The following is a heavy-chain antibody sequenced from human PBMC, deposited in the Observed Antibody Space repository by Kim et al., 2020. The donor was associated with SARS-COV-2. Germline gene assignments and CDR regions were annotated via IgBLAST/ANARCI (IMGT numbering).Heavy chain of an antibody. J-gene: IGHJ2*01. CDR1: GFTFDDYT. CDR2: ISWDGGST. V-gene: IGHV3-43*01. CDR3: AKPDYYDSSGRPDWYFDL. D-gene: IGHD3-22*01. Sequence: GGSLRLSCAASGFTFDDYTMHWVRQAPGKGLEWVSLISWDGGSTYYADSVKGRFTISRDNSKNSLYLQMNSLRTEDTALYYCAKPDYYDSSGRPDWYFDLWGRGTLVTVSS.